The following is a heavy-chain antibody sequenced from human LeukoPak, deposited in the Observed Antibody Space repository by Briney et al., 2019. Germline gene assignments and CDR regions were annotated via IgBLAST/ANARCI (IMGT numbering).Heavy chain of an antibody. D-gene: IGHD2-2*01. CDR3: AKVETSGGANCYALDY. J-gene: IGHJ4*02. Sequence: GGSLRLSCAASGFTFSSYATTWVRQAPDKGLEWVSAISGSDSSTYYADSVKGRFTISRGDSQNTLYLQMNSLSAEDTAVYYCAKVETSGGANCYALDYWGQGTLVTVSS. CDR1: GFTFSSYA. V-gene: IGHV3-23*01. CDR2: ISGSDSST.